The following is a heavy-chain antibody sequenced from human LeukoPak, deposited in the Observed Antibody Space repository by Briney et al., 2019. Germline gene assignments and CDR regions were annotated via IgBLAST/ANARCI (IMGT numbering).Heavy chain of an antibody. CDR1: GGSFSGYY. D-gene: IGHD2-2*01. V-gene: IGHV4-34*01. J-gene: IGHJ5*02. Sequence: SETLSLTCVVYGGSFSGYYWSWIRQPPGKGLEWIGEINHSGSTNYNPSLKSRVTISVDTSKNQFSLKLSSVTAADTAVYYCARVSDIVVVPAASLGFDPWGQGTLVTVSS. CDR3: ARVSDIVVVPAASLGFDP. CDR2: INHSGST.